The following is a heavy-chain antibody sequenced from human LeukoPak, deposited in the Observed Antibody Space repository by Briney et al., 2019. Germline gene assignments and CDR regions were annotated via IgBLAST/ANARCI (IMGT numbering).Heavy chain of an antibody. CDR2: IYYSGST. CDR3: ARVEWFGELSPFDI. CDR1: GGSISNSNYY. V-gene: IGHV4-39*07. Sequence: SETLSLTCTVSGGSISNSNYYWGWICQPPEKGLEWIGSIYYSGSTFYRASLKSRATISADTSKNQFSLRLSFVTAADTAVYYCARVEWFGELSPFDIWGQGTMVTVSS. D-gene: IGHD3-10*01. J-gene: IGHJ3*02.